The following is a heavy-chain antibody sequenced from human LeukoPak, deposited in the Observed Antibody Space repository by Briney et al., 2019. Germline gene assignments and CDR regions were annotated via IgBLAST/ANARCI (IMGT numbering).Heavy chain of an antibody. V-gene: IGHV4-59*01. D-gene: IGHD6-19*01. J-gene: IGHJ4*02. Sequence: SETLSLTCTVSGGSISSYYWSWIRQPPGKGLERIGYIYYSGSTNYNPSLKSRVTISVDTSKNQFSLKLNSVTPADTAVYYCARGSSSGWYGLDYWGQGTLVTVSS. CDR2: IYYSGST. CDR3: ARGSSSGWYGLDY. CDR1: GGSISSYY.